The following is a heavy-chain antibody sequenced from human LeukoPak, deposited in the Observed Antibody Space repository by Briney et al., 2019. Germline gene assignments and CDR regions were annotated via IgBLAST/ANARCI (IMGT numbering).Heavy chain of an antibody. CDR2: SNHSGST. D-gene: IGHD3-22*01. J-gene: IGHJ4*02. CDR1: GGSFSGYY. CDR3: ARGGPMIVVVITKAYYFDY. V-gene: IGHV4-34*01. Sequence: SETLSLTCAVYGGSFSGYYWSWIRQPPGKGLEGIGESNHSGSTNYNPSLKSRVTISVDTSKNQFSLKLSSVTAADTAVYYCARGGPMIVVVITKAYYFDYWGQGTLVTVSS.